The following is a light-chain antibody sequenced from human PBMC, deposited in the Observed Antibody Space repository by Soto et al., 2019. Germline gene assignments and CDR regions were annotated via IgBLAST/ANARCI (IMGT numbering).Light chain of an antibody. CDR3: LQSYSTPYT. V-gene: IGKV1-39*01. Sequence: DFQMTQSPYSLSASVGDRVTITCRASQSISSYLNWYQQKPGKAPKLLVYSASSLQSGVPSKFSGRGSWTDFTLTISSLQPEDFASYYCLQSYSTPYTFGQGTKLEIK. J-gene: IGKJ2*01. CDR2: SAS. CDR1: QSISSY.